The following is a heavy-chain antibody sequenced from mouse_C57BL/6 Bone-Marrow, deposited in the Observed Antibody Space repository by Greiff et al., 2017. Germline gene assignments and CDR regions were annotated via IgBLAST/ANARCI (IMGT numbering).Heavy chain of an antibody. V-gene: IGHV5-4*01. CDR2: ISDGGSYT. Sequence: EVQVVESGGGLVKPGGSLKLSCAASGFTFSSYAMSWVRQTPEKRLEWVATISDGGSYTYYPDNVKGRFTISRDNAKNNLYLQMSHLKSEDTAMYYCARDGVYYYGSYFDYWGQGTTLTVSS. D-gene: IGHD1-1*01. J-gene: IGHJ2*01. CDR3: ARDGVYYYGSYFDY. CDR1: GFTFSSYA.